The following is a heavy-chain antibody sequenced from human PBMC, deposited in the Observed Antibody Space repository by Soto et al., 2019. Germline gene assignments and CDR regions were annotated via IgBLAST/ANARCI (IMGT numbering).Heavy chain of an antibody. CDR1: DLSFSNVW. Sequence: EVRLVESGGGLVKPGGSLRLSCAASDLSFSNVWMNWVRQAPGRGLEWVGRIKRKSEGGTTDYAAPVKGRFTISRDDSINTLYLQMNSLKTEDTAVYYCTTDLYDFFYWGQGTLATVSS. D-gene: IGHD2-8*01. J-gene: IGHJ4*02. CDR3: TTDLYDFFY. V-gene: IGHV3-15*07. CDR2: IKRKSEGGTT.